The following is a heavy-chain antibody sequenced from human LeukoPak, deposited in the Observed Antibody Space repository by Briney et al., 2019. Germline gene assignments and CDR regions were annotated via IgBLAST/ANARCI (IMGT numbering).Heavy chain of an antibody. CDR3: AKDALRSAYYYYMDV. CDR1: GFTFSSYG. V-gene: IGHV3-30*18. Sequence: GGSLRLSCAASGFTFSSYGMHWVRQAPGKGLEWVAVISYDGSNKYYADSVKGRFTISRDNSKNTLYLQMTSLRPEDTAVYYCAKDALRSAYYYYMDVWGKGTTVTVSS. D-gene: IGHD3-22*01. CDR2: ISYDGSNK. J-gene: IGHJ6*03.